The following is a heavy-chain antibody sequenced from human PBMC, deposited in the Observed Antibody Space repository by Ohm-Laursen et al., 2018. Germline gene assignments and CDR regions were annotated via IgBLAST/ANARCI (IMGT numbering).Heavy chain of an antibody. D-gene: IGHD2-2*01. J-gene: IGHJ4*02. Sequence: SSLRLSCAASGFTFSSYAMHWVRQAPGKGLEWVALISFDGSKKYYADSVKGRFAISRDNAKSTLYLQMNSLRAEDTAVYYCAKVQRGYQLFSITAWGQGTLVTVSS. CDR1: GFTFSSYA. CDR2: ISFDGSKK. CDR3: AKVQRGYQLFSITA. V-gene: IGHV3-30*18.